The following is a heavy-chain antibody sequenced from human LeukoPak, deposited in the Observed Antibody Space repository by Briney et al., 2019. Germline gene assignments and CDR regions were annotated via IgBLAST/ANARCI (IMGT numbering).Heavy chain of an antibody. CDR2: IYPGDYDT. Sequence: GESLKISCKGSGYSFTSYWIGWVRQMPGKGLEWMGIIYPGDYDTRYSPSFQGQVAMSADKSISTAYLQWSSLKASDTAMHYCARQQYCSGGSCYFGYWGQGTLVTVSS. D-gene: IGHD2-15*01. J-gene: IGHJ4*02. CDR1: GYSFTSYW. CDR3: ARQQYCSGGSCYFGY. V-gene: IGHV5-51*01.